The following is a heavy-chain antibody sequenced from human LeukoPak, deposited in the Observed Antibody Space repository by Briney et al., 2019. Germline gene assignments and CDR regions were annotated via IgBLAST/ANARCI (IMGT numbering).Heavy chain of an antibody. V-gene: IGHV3-23*01. CDR1: GFTFRAYA. CDR2: ISGGGVNT. Sequence: PGGSLRLCCAASGFTFRAYAMTWVCQGPGKGLQWVSGISGGGVNTYYADSVKGRFTISRDNSRNTLFLQTNSVRAEDTAIYYCANAWTAGYDRAFLAYWRQGNLVTVSS. J-gene: IGHJ4*02. D-gene: IGHD3-3*01. CDR3: ANAWTAGYDRAFLAY.